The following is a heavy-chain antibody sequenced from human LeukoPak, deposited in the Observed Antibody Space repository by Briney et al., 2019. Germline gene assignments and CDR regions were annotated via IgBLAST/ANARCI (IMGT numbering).Heavy chain of an antibody. CDR1: GFTFSSYE. Sequence: GGSLRLSCAASGFTFSSYEMNWVRQAPGKGLEWVSYISSSGSTIYYADSVKGRFTISRDNAKNSLYLQMNSLRAEDTAVYYCARVSTIFGVVTFYPAYYMDVWGKGTTVTVSS. D-gene: IGHD3-3*01. V-gene: IGHV3-48*03. CDR2: ISSSGSTI. CDR3: ARVSTIFGVVTFYPAYYMDV. J-gene: IGHJ6*03.